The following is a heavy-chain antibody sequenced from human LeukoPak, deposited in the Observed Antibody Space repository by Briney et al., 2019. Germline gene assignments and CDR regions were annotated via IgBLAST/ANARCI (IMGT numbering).Heavy chain of an antibody. CDR2: ISYSGST. V-gene: IGHV4-39*01. CDR3: ASSSAMVTHSFDY. J-gene: IGHJ4*02. Sequence: SETLSLTCTVSGGSISSSRYYWAWIRQPPGKGLDWIGSISYSGSTYYNSSLKSRLTISVDTSKNQFSLRLSSVTAADTAVYYCASSSAMVTHSFDYWGQGTLVTVSS. CDR1: GGSISSSRYY. D-gene: IGHD5-18*01.